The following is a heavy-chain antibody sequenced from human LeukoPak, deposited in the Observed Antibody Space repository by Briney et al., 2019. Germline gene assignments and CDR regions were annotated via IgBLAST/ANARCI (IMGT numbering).Heavy chain of an antibody. CDR2: ISSSSSYI. Sequence: PGGSLRLSCAASGFTFSSYSMNWVRQAPGKGLEWVSSISSSSSYIYYADSVKGRFTISRDNAKNSLYLQMNSLRAEDTAVYYCARDGMASGYDSSAELDYWGQGTLVTVSS. CDR1: GFTFSSYS. V-gene: IGHV3-21*01. J-gene: IGHJ4*02. CDR3: ARDGMASGYDSSAELDY. D-gene: IGHD3-22*01.